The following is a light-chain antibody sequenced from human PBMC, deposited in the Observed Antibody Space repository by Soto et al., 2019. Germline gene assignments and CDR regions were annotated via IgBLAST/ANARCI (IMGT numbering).Light chain of an antibody. CDR1: SSDVGGYSH. Sequence: QSALTQPASVSGSPGQSIIISCTGTSSDVGGYSHVSWYQHHPGKAPKLIIYEVSDRPSGVSNRFSGSKSGYTASLTISGLQAEDEADYYCNSHTSSGIRVFGTGTKVTVL. CDR3: NSHTSSGIRV. CDR2: EVS. V-gene: IGLV2-14*01. J-gene: IGLJ1*01.